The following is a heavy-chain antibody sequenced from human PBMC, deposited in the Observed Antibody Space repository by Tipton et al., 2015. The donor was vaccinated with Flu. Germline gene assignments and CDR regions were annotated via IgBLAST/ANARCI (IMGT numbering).Heavy chain of an antibody. CDR2: IYYTGTT. J-gene: IGHJ6*02. V-gene: IGHV4-39*07. D-gene: IGHD3-10*01. CDR1: GASLSSSYY. Sequence: TLSLTCTVSGASLSSSYYWAWIRQPPGKGLEWIGNIYYTGTTYSNPSLRSRVSISKDTSKNQFSLNLRSVTAADTAVYYCARDLRITMIRGIRVDYFGMDVWGQGTTVIVSS. CDR3: ARDLRITMIRGIRVDYFGMDV.